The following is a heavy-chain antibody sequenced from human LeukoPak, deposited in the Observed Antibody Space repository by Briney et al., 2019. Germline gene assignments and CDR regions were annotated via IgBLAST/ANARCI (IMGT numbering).Heavy chain of an antibody. CDR1: GFTFSSYS. V-gene: IGHV3-48*04. Sequence: GGSLRLSCAASGFTFSSYSMNWVRQAPGKGLEWVSYISSSSSTIYYADSVKGRLTISRDNAKNSLYLQMNSLRAEDTAVYYCARAKTWVSWYVDYWGQGTLVTVSS. D-gene: IGHD6-13*01. J-gene: IGHJ4*02. CDR3: ARAKTWVSWYVDY. CDR2: ISSSSSTI.